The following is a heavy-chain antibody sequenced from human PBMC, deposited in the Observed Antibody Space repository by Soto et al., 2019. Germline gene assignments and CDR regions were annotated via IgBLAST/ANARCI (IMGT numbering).Heavy chain of an antibody. CDR1: GYTFTSYA. Sequence: ASVKVSCKASGYTFTSYAIHWVRQAPGQRLEWMGWINAGNSNTKYSQKFQGRVTITRDTSANTAFMELSSLGSEDTAVYYCTRSSSSSVDWFDPWGQGTLVTVSS. D-gene: IGHD6-6*01. CDR2: INAGNSNT. J-gene: IGHJ5*02. V-gene: IGHV1-3*01. CDR3: TRSSSSSVDWFDP.